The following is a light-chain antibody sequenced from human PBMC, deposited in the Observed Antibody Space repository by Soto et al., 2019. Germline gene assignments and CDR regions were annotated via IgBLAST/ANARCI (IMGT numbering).Light chain of an antibody. CDR3: LLSYNAARV. Sequence: QAVVTQEPSLTVSPGGTVTLTCGSSTGAVTSNHHPYWFHQKAGQAPRTLVYDTSNKHSWTPDRFSGSLLGDKAALTLSGAQPEDEAQYYCLLSYNAARVFGGGTKLTVL. CDR1: TGAVTSNHH. CDR2: DTS. J-gene: IGLJ2*01. V-gene: IGLV7-46*01.